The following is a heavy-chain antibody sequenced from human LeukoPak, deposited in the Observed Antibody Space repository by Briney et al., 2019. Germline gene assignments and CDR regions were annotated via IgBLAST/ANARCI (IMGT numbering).Heavy chain of an antibody. CDR2: IKEDGSDK. J-gene: IGHJ4*02. Sequence: PGGSLRLSCAASGFTFRSFWMSCVRQAPGKGLEWVASIKEDGSDKYSVESVEGRFTISSENVRNSLYLQMNSLRAEDTAVYYCARVLWFGGIYYFDYWGQGTLVTVSS. CDR1: GFTFRSFW. D-gene: IGHD3-10*01. CDR3: ARVLWFGGIYYFDY. V-gene: IGHV3-7*04.